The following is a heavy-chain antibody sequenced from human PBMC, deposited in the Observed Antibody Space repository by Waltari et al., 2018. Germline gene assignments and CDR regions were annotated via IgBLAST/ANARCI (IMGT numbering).Heavy chain of an antibody. V-gene: IGHV4-4*07. CDR3: AREGRRYYYDSSGYLNWYFDL. CDR1: GGSISSYY. J-gene: IGHJ2*01. Sequence: QVQLQESGPGLVKPSETLSLTCTVSGGSISSYYWSWIRQPAGKGLEWIGRIYTSGSTNYNPSRKSRVTMSVDTSKNQFSLKLSSVTAADTAVYYCAREGRRYYYDSSGYLNWYFDLWGRGTLVTVSS. D-gene: IGHD3-22*01. CDR2: IYTSGST.